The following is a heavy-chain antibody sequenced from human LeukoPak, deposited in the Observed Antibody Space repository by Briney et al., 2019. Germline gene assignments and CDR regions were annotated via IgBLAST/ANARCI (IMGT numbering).Heavy chain of an antibody. D-gene: IGHD3-9*01. CDR1: GGSISSYY. J-gene: IGHJ4*02. Sequence: SETLSLTCTVSGGSISSYYWSWIRQPPGKGLEWIGYIYYSGSANYNPSLKSRVTMSVDTSKNQFSLNLNSVTAADTAVYYCARLIFPWQYFDYWGQGILVTVSS. V-gene: IGHV4-59*01. CDR2: IYYSGSA. CDR3: ARLIFPWQYFDY.